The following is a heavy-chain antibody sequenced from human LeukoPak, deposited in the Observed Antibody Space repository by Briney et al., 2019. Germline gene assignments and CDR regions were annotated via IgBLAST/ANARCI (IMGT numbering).Heavy chain of an antibody. CDR3: ARVWGSSGWYYFDY. D-gene: IGHD6-19*01. Sequence: ASVKVSCKASGYTFTDYYMHWVRQAPGQGLEWMGWINPNSGGTNYAQKFQGRVTMTRDTSISTAYMELSRLRSDDTAVYYCARVWGSSGWYYFDYWGQGTLVTVSS. CDR2: INPNSGGT. V-gene: IGHV1-2*02. CDR1: GYTFTDYY. J-gene: IGHJ4*02.